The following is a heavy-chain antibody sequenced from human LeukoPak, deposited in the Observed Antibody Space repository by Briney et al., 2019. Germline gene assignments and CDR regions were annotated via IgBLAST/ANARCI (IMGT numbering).Heavy chain of an antibody. CDR3: TTTYCSSTSCLVEMDY. CDR2: IKSKTDGGTT. V-gene: IGHV3-15*01. Sequence: GGSLRLSCAASGFTFSNAWMSWVRQAPGKGLEWVGRIKSKTDGGTTDYAAPVKGRFTISRDDSKNTLYLQMNSLKTEDTAVYYCTTTYCSSTSCLVEMDYWGQGTLVTVSS. J-gene: IGHJ4*02. D-gene: IGHD2-2*01. CDR1: GFTFSNAW.